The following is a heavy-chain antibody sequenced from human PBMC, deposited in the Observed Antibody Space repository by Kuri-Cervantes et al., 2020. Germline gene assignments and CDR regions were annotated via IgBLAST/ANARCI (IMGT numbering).Heavy chain of an antibody. CDR1: GYTFTSYG. J-gene: IGHJ6*02. CDR2: ISAYNGNT. CDR3: ARVEGGRYPDSYYYYGMDV. V-gene: IGHV1-18*01. D-gene: IGHD3-16*02. Sequence: ASVKVSCKASGYTFTSYGISWVRQAPGQGLEWMGWISAYNGNTNYALKFQGRVTMTRNTSISTAYMELSSLRSEDTAVYYCARVEGGRYPDSYYYYGMDVWGQGTTVTVSS.